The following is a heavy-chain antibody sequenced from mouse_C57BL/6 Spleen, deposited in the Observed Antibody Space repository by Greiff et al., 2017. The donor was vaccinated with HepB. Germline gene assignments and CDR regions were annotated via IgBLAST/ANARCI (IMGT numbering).Heavy chain of an antibody. D-gene: IGHD4-1*01. Sequence: QVQLQQSGAELARPGASVKMSCKASGYTFTSYTMHWVKQRPGQGLEWIGYINPSSGYTKYNQKFKDKATLTADKSSSTAYMQLSSLTSEDSAVYYCASNWDGFAYGGKGTLVTVSA. CDR3: ASNWDGFAY. J-gene: IGHJ3*01. V-gene: IGHV1-4*01. CDR2: INPSSGYT. CDR1: GYTFTSYT.